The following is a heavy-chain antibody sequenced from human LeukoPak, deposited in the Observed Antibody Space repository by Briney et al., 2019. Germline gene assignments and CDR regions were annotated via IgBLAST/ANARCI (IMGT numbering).Heavy chain of an antibody. CDR2: INPYNGKT. J-gene: IGHJ4*02. V-gene: IGHV1-18*01. Sequence: ASVKVSCKASGYTLDRFGISWVRQAPGQGLEWLGWINPYNGKTIFGEKFQGRVTMTTDTSTSTVYMELTSLRSDDTAVYFCARDTPQHLKRFDYWGQGTLVTVSS. CDR1: GYTLDRFG. CDR3: ARDTPQHLKRFDY.